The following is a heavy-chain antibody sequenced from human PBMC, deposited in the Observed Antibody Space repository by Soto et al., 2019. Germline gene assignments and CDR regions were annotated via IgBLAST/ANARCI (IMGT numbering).Heavy chain of an antibody. CDR2: ISYDGTEK. V-gene: IGHV3-30*18. J-gene: IGHJ3*01. CDR3: AKDRSYDYDAFDF. Sequence: QVQLVESGGGVVQPGRSLRLSCAASGFSFRRYGMHWVRQAPGKGLEWVAHISYDGTEKYNADSVKGRFTISRDNSKNTLYLEMSSLRPEYTAVYFCAKDRSYDYDAFDFWGQGTLVTISS. D-gene: IGHD5-12*01. CDR1: GFSFRRYG.